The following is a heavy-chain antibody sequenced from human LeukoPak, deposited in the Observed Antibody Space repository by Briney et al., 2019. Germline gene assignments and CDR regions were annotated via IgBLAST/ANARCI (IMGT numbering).Heavy chain of an antibody. J-gene: IGHJ6*02. CDR2: ISYDGSNK. V-gene: IGHV3-30*18. CDR3: AKDSVYSSSWQYYYYYGMDV. CDR1: GFTFSSYG. Sequence: GRSLRLSCAASGFTFSSYGMHWVRQAPGKGLEWVAVISYDGSNKYYADSVKGRFTISRDNSKSTLYLQMNSLRAEDTAVYYCAKDSVYSSSWQYYYYYGMDVWGQGTTVTVSS. D-gene: IGHD6-13*01.